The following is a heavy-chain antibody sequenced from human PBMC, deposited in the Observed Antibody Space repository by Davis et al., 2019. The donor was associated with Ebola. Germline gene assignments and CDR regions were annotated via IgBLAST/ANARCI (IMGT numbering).Heavy chain of an antibody. D-gene: IGHD1-1*01. CDR2: ISKSSIYR. CDR3: ARAQFPTTSDH. V-gene: IGHV3-21*04. CDR1: GFTFDIYD. J-gene: IGHJ4*02. Sequence: GGSLRLSCVASGFTFDIYDMNWVRQAPGKGLEWVSTISKSSIYRYYADSVKGRFTISRDNAKNSLYLQMSSLIVEDTAVYYCARAQFPTTSDHWGQGTLVTVSS.